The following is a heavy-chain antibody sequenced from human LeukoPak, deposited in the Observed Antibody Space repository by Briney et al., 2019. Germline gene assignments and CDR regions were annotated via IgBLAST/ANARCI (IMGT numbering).Heavy chain of an antibody. Sequence: SETLSLTYAVYGGSFSGYYWSWIRQPPGKGLEWIGEINHSGSTNYNPSLKSRVTISVDMSKNQFSLKLSSVTAADTAVYYCARGPPAKPGTGYYYGMDVWGQGTTVTVSS. CDR2: INHSGST. V-gene: IGHV4-34*01. D-gene: IGHD2-2*01. CDR1: GGSFSGYY. CDR3: ARGPPAKPGTGYYYGMDV. J-gene: IGHJ6*02.